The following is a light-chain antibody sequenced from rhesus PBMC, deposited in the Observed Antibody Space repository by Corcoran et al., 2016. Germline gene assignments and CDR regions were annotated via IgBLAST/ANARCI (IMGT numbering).Light chain of an antibody. V-gene: IGKV1-22*01. CDR2: KAS. CDR1: QSIRSW. J-gene: IGKJ2*01. CDR3: QQCSSSPYS. Sequence: DIQMTQSPSSLSGSVGDTVTITCRASQSIRSWLAWYQQQPGKAPKLLIYKASTLQSGVPSRFSGSGSGTDFTLTISSLQSEDSATYYCQQCSSSPYSFGHVTKVEIK.